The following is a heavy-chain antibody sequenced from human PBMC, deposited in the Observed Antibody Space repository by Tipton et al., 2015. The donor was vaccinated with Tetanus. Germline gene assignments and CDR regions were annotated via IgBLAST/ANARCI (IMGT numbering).Heavy chain of an antibody. CDR2: ISNSGRT. CDR3: ARANYDFPKKGPFDS. Sequence: TLSLTCSVSGGSVRSGDYQWNWIRQPPGKGLEWLAYISNSGRTNSNYSLKSRITISQDKSKHQFSLRLTSVTAADTAVYYCARANYDFPKKGPFDSWGPGSLVIVSS. V-gene: IGHV4-61*08. J-gene: IGHJ4*02. D-gene: IGHD3-3*01. CDR1: GGSVRSGDYQ.